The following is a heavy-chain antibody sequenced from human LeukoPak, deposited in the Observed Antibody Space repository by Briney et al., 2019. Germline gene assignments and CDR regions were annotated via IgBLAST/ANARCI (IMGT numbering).Heavy chain of an antibody. CDR3: ARDRSVVVPAAPYDYYGMDV. D-gene: IGHD2-2*01. J-gene: IGHJ6*02. Sequence: SETLSLTCTVSGGSISSGGYYWSWIRQHPWKGLEWIGYIYYSGSTYYNPSLKTRVTISVDTSKNQFSLKLSAVTAADTAVYYCARDRSVVVPAAPYDYYGMDVWGQGTTVTVSS. CDR2: IYYSGST. CDR1: GGSISSGGYY. V-gene: IGHV4-31*03.